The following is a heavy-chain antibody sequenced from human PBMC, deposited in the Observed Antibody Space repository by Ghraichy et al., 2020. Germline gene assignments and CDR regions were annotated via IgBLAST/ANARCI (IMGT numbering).Heavy chain of an antibody. CDR2: MNPNSGNT. Sequence: ASVKVSCKASGYTFTSYDINWVRQATGQGLEWMGWMNPNSGNTGYAQKFQGRVTMTRNTSISTAYMELSSLRSEDTAVYYCARGLEWSRNYCSSTSCYLDAFDIWGQGTMVTVSS. V-gene: IGHV1-8*01. D-gene: IGHD2-2*01. CDR1: GYTFTSYD. J-gene: IGHJ3*02. CDR3: ARGLEWSRNYCSSTSCYLDAFDI.